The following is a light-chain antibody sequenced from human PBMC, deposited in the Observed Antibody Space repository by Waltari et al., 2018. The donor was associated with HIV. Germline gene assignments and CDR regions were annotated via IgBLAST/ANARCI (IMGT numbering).Light chain of an antibody. V-gene: IGLV1-44*01. J-gene: IGLJ1*01. CDR2: RNN. CDR1: SSNIGSNT. Sequence: QSVLTQPPSASGTPGQRVTISCSGSSSNIGSNTVHWYRQLPGTAPKLLIYRNNQRPSGVPGRFSGSTAGTSASLVISGLQSEDEADYYCAAWDDSLKGGAFGTGTKVTVL. CDR3: AAWDDSLKGGA.